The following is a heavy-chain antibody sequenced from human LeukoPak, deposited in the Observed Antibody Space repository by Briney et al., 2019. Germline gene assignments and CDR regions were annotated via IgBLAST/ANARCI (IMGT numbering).Heavy chain of an antibody. Sequence: PSETLSLTCTVSGGSISSGGYYWSWIRQHPGKGLEWIGYIYYSGSTYYNPSLKSRVTISVDTSKNQFSLKLSSVTAADTAVYYCARVSSLWFGELVLPIDPWGQGTLVTVSS. J-gene: IGHJ5*02. CDR3: ARVSSLWFGELVLPIDP. V-gene: IGHV4-31*03. D-gene: IGHD3-10*01. CDR2: IYYSGST. CDR1: GGSISSGGYY.